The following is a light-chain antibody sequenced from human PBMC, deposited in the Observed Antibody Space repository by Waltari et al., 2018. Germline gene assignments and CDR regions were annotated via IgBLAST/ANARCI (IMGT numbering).Light chain of an antibody. Sequence: SYVLTQPPSVSVAPGETASITCGGNNIESKSVNWYRQRPGQAPVVVIAYDNDRAAGSPERFSGSNPGNTATLTISRVEAGDEADYYCQVWDANTDPGVFGTGTEVTVL. CDR2: YDN. J-gene: IGLJ1*01. V-gene: IGLV3-21*01. CDR1: NIESKS. CDR3: QVWDANTDPGV.